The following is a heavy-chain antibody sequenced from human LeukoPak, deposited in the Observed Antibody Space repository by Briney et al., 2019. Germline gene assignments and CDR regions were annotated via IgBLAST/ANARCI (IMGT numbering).Heavy chain of an antibody. J-gene: IGHJ5*02. CDR3: ARGGYYGSGNDFRFDP. CDR1: GGSISYYY. Sequence: PSETLSLTCTVSGGSISYYYWSWLRPPPGKGREGIGYLYHSGSTKSNPSLNSRVTISVDTPKNQFSLKLSSVTAADTAVYYCARGGYYGSGNDFRFDPWGQGTLVTVSS. V-gene: IGHV4-59*01. CDR2: LYHSGST. D-gene: IGHD3-10*01.